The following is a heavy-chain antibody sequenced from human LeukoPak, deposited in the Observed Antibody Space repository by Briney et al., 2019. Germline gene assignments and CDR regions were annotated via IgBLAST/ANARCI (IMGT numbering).Heavy chain of an antibody. CDR2: IYYSGST. CDR1: GGSISSYY. V-gene: IGHV4-59*08. Sequence: NSSETLSLTCTVYGGSISSYYWSWIRQPPGKGLEWIGYIYYSGSTNYNPSLKSRVTISVDTSKNQFSLKLSSVTAADTAVYYCARLLTGSTSWHIDYWGQGTLVTVSS. CDR3: ARLLTGSTSWHIDY. J-gene: IGHJ4*02. D-gene: IGHD2-2*01.